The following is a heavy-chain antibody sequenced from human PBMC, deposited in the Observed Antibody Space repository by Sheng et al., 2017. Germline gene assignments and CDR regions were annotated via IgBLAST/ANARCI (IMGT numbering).Heavy chain of an antibody. Sequence: QVQLQQWGAGLLKPSETLSLTCAVYGGSFSGYYWSWIRQPPGKGLEWIGEINHSGSTNYNPSLNSRVTISVDTSKNQFSLKLSSVTAADTAVYYCARRHLGELSPHADYWGQGTLVTVSS. V-gene: IGHV4-34*01. CDR2: INHSGST. CDR3: ARRHLGELSPHADY. CDR1: GGSFSGYY. D-gene: IGHD3-16*02. J-gene: IGHJ4*02.